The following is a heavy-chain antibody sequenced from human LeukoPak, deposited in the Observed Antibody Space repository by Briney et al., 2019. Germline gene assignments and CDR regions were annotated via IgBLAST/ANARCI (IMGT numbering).Heavy chain of an antibody. Sequence: SETLSLTCTVSGGSISSGGYYWSWIRQPPGKGLEWIGYIYHSGSTYYNPSLKSRVTISVDRSKNQFSLKLSSVTAADTAVYYCARSSIAARSLDYWGQGTLVTVSS. CDR3: ARSSIAARSLDY. CDR1: GGSISSGGYY. V-gene: IGHV4-30-2*01. CDR2: IYHSGST. J-gene: IGHJ4*02. D-gene: IGHD6-6*01.